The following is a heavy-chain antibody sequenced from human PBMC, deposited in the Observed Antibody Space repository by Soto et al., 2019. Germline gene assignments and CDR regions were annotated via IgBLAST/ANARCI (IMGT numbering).Heavy chain of an antibody. CDR1: GGSFSGYY. D-gene: IGHD3-3*01. Sequence: SETLSLTCAVYGGSFSGYYWSWIRQPPGKGLEWIGEINHSGSTNYNPSLKSRVTISVDTSKNQFSLKLSSVTAADTAVYYCARGSNVLRFLEWRIGPSTQTDSYGMDVWGQGTTVTVSS. CDR2: INHSGST. V-gene: IGHV4-34*01. CDR3: ARGSNVLRFLEWRIGPSTQTDSYGMDV. J-gene: IGHJ6*02.